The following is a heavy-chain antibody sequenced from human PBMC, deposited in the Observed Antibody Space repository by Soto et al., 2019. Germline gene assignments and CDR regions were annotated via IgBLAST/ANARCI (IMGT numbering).Heavy chain of an antibody. CDR1: GYTFTSYG. Sequence: ASVKVSCKASGYTFTSYGISWVRQAPGQGLEWMGWISAYNGNTNYAQKLQGRVTMTTDTSTSTAYMELRSLRSDDTAVYYCARDPVYDIRITAYGMDVWGQGTTVTVSS. CDR3: ARDPVYDIRITAYGMDV. V-gene: IGHV1-18*01. D-gene: IGHD3-9*01. J-gene: IGHJ6*02. CDR2: ISAYNGNT.